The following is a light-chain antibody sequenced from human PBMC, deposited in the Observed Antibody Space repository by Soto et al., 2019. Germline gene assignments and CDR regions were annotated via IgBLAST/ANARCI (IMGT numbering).Light chain of an antibody. CDR1: QSVNSH. CDR2: ATS. J-gene: IGKJ4*01. CDR3: QQYDDWRLLT. Sequence: EVVMTQSPATLSVSPGDRATLSCRASQSVNSHLAWYQQKPGQAPRLLIYATSTRASGVPARFSGSGSGTEFTLTISRLQSEDSAIYYCQQYDDWRLLTFGGGTKVEI. V-gene: IGKV3-15*01.